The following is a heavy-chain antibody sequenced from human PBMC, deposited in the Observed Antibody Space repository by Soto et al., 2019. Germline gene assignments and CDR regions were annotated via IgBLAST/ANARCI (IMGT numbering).Heavy chain of an antibody. CDR1: GGTFSSYA. J-gene: IGHJ6*02. V-gene: IGHV1-69*01. D-gene: IGHD1-26*01. CDR3: ATVVGEAPYYYYGMDV. Sequence: QVQLVQSGAEVKKPGSSVKVSCKASGGTFSSYAISWVRQAPGQGLEWMGGIIPIFGTSNYAQKFQGRVTITADESTSTAYMELSSLRSEDTAVYYCATVVGEAPYYYYGMDVWGQGTTVTVSS. CDR2: IIPIFGTS.